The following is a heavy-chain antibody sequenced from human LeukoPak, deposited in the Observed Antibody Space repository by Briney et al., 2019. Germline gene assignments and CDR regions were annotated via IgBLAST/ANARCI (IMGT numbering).Heavy chain of an antibody. CDR3: ATGGTYCGGDCYPFDY. CDR2: IYSGGST. CDR1: VFTVSSNY. Sequence: GGSLRLSCAASVFTVSSNYMSWVRQAPGKGLEWVSVIYSGGSTYYADSVKGRFTISRDNSKNTLYLQMNSLRAEDTAVYYCATGGTYCGGDCYPFDYWGQGTLVTVSS. D-gene: IGHD2-21*02. V-gene: IGHV3-53*01. J-gene: IGHJ4*02.